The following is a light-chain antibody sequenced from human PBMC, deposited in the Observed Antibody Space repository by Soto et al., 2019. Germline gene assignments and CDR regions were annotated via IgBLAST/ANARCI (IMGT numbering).Light chain of an antibody. Sequence: QSALTQPASVSGSPGQSITISCTGTSSDVGGYNYVSWYQQHPGKAPKLMIYEVRNRPSGVSNRFSGSKSGNTASLTISGLQAEDEAEYYCSSYTSSSTVVFGGGTKLTVL. CDR3: SSYTSSSTVV. CDR1: SSDVGGYNY. V-gene: IGLV2-14*01. J-gene: IGLJ2*01. CDR2: EVR.